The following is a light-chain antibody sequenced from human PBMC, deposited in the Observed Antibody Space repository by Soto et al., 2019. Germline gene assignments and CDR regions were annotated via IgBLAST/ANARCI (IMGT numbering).Light chain of an antibody. Sequence: QSVLTQPPSVSGAPGQRVTISCTGSSSNIGAGYDVHWYQQFPGVAPKLLIYDNSNRPSGVPDRFSGSKSGTSASLAITGLQAEDEADYYCQSYASSLSGFVVFGGGTKLTVL. CDR3: QSYASSLSGFVV. V-gene: IGLV1-40*01. J-gene: IGLJ2*01. CDR1: SSNIGAGYD. CDR2: DNS.